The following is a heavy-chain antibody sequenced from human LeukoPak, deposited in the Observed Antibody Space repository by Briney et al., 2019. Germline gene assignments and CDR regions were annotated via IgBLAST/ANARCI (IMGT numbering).Heavy chain of an antibody. Sequence: ASVNVSCKASGYTFTSYYMHWVRQAPGQGLEWMGIINPSGGSTSYAQKFQGRVTMTRDTSTSTVYMELSSLRSEDTAVYYCARLRAAAGLSTWGQGTLVTVSS. D-gene: IGHD6-13*01. V-gene: IGHV1-46*01. CDR3: ARLRAAAGLST. J-gene: IGHJ5*02. CDR2: INPSGGST. CDR1: GYTFTSYY.